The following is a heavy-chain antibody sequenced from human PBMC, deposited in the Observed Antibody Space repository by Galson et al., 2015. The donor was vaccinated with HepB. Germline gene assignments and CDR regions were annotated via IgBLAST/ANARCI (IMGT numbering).Heavy chain of an antibody. CDR1: GGTFSSYA. V-gene: IGHV1-69*13. J-gene: IGHJ6*02. Sequence: SVKVSCKASGGTFSSYAISWVRQAPGQGLEWMGGIIPIFGTANYAQKFQGRVTITADESTSTAYMELSSLRSEDTAVYYCARKEYGVYYYYYGMDVWGQGTTVTVSS. CDR2: IIPIFGTA. CDR3: ARKEYGVYYYYYGMDV. D-gene: IGHD4-17*01.